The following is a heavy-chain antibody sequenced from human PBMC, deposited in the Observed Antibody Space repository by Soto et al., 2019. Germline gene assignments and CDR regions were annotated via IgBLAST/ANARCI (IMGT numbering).Heavy chain of an antibody. V-gene: IGHV1-45*02. D-gene: IGHD1-26*01. CDR2: ITPSSGDV. CDR3: ASGGAGSGPFTWELPDH. CDR1: GNTFTYRY. J-gene: IGHJ4*02. Sequence: QMQLVQSGAEVKKTGSSVTVSCKALGNTFTYRYLHWVRQAPGQALEGMGWITPSSGDVQDAQQFQERGTITRDGSINTAYMQRISLRSEDAAMYFCASGGAGSGPFTWELPDHWGQGTLVTVSS.